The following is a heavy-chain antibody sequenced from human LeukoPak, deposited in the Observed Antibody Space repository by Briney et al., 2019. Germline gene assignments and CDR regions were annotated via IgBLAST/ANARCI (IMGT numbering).Heavy chain of an antibody. V-gene: IGHV3-23*01. D-gene: IGHD5-24*01. J-gene: IGHJ4*02. CDR1: GFTFSNYA. CDR2: ITGSGGST. CDR3: AKSRDASYVDY. Sequence: GGSLRLSCAASGFTFSNYAMTWVRQPPGKGLDWVSSITGSGGSTYYADSVKGRFTISRDNSKNTLYLQMNSLRAEDTAVYYCAKSRDASYVDYWGQGTLVTVSS.